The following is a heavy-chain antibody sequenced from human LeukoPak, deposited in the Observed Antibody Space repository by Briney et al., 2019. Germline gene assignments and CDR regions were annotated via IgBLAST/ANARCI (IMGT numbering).Heavy chain of an antibody. CDR1: GFPFSSYA. Sequence: PTGGSLRLSCAASGFPFSSYAMSWVRQAPGKGLEWVSSISGSGDSTFYAYSVKGRFTISRDNSKNTLFVQMNSLRVEDTAVYYCAKYYYGLGSYGRYFDYWGQGTLVTVSS. V-gene: IGHV3-23*01. D-gene: IGHD3-10*01. J-gene: IGHJ4*02. CDR3: AKYYYGLGSYGRYFDY. CDR2: ISGSGDST.